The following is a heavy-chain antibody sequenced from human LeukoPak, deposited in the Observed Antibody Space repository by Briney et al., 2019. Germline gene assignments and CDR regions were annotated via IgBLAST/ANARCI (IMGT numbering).Heavy chain of an antibody. CDR2: ISAYNGNT. Sequence: ASVKVSCKASGYTFTSYGISWVRQAPGQGLEWMGWISAYNGNTNYAQKLQGRVTMTTDTSTSTAYMELRSLRSDDTAVYYCARDPGLAAAGTLFDYWGQGTLVTVSS. D-gene: IGHD6-13*01. J-gene: IGHJ4*02. V-gene: IGHV1-18*01. CDR3: ARDPGLAAAGTLFDY. CDR1: GYTFTSYG.